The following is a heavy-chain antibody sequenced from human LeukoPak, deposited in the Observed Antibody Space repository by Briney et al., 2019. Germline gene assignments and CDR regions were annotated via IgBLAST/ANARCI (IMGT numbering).Heavy chain of an antibody. CDR3: ATPSNYFDY. CDR2: IKKDGSEK. CDR1: GFTFSSHW. V-gene: IGHV3-7*03. D-gene: IGHD2-2*01. Sequence: GSLRLSCAASGFTFSSHWMSWVRQAPGKGLEWVANIKKDGSEKYYVDAVKGRFTISRDNSRNTLYLQMNSLRAEDTAVYYCATPSNYFDYWGQGTLVTVSS. J-gene: IGHJ4*02.